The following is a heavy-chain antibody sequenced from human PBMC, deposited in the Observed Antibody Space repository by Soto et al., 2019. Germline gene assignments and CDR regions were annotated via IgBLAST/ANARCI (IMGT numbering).Heavy chain of an antibody. J-gene: IGHJ4*02. CDR2: INPSGGRT. V-gene: IGHV1-46*01. CDR3: AGLYHYDSSGYYDY. Sequence: SVKVSCKASGNSFTTYYMHWVRQAPGQGLEWMGIINPSGGRTTYAQKFQGRVTMTRDTSTSTFHMELSSLTSEDTAVYYCAGLYHYDSSGYYDYWGQGTLVTV. CDR1: GNSFTTYY. D-gene: IGHD3-22*01.